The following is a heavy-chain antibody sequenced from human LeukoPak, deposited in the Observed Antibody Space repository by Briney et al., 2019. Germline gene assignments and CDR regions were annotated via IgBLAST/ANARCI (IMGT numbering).Heavy chain of an antibody. CDR3: ARDSDAPGDY. CDR2: ISYDGSNK. V-gene: IGHV3-30*19. Sequence: GGSLRLSCAASGFTFSSYGMHWVRQAPGKGLEGVAVISYDGSNKYYADSVKGRFTISRDNSKNTLYLQMNSLRAEDTAVYYCARDSDAPGDYWGQGTLVTVSS. J-gene: IGHJ4*02. CDR1: GFTFSSYG.